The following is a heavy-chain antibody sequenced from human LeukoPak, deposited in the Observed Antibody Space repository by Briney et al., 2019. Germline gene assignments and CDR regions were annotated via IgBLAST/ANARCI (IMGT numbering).Heavy chain of an antibody. J-gene: IGHJ4*02. CDR3: ARSMITFGGVIVPFDY. V-gene: IGHV3-30-3*01. CDR1: GFTFSNYV. D-gene: IGHD3-16*02. Sequence: AGGSLRLSCAASGFTFSNYVMSWVRQAPGKGLEWVAVISYDGSNKYYADSVKGRFTISRDNSKNTLYLQMNSLRAEDTAVYYCARSMITFGGVIVPFDYWGQGTLVTVSS. CDR2: ISYDGSNK.